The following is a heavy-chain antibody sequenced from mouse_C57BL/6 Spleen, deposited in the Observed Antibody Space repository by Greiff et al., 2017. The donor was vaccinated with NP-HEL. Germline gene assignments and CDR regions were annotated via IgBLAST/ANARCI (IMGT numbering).Heavy chain of an antibody. Sequence: LQESGPELVKPGASVKISCKASGYAFSSSWMNWVKQRPGKGLEWIGRIYPGDGDTNYNGKFKGKATLTADKSSSTAYMQIRSLTSEDSAVYFCARGYDGYFDYWGQGTTLTVSS. CDR2: IYPGDGDT. CDR1: GYAFSSSW. V-gene: IGHV1-82*01. D-gene: IGHD2-3*01. CDR3: ARGYDGYFDY. J-gene: IGHJ2*01.